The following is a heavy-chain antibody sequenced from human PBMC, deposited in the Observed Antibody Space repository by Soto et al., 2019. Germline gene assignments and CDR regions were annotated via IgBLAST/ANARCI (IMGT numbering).Heavy chain of an antibody. CDR3: TADYSGGTYPIDY. J-gene: IGHJ4*02. Sequence: GGSLRLSCAASGFTFSNAWMNWVRQAPGKGLEWVGRIKSKTDGGTTDYAAPVKGRFTISRDDSKNTLYLQMNSLKTEDTAVYYCTADYSGGTYPIDYWGQGSLVTVSS. CDR1: GFTFSNAW. D-gene: IGHD1-26*01. V-gene: IGHV3-15*07. CDR2: IKSKTDGGTT.